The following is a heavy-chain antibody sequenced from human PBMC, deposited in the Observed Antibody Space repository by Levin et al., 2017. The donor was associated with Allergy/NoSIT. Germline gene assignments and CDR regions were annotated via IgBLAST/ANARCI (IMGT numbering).Heavy chain of an antibody. V-gene: IGHV3-74*01. CDR1: GFTFSSYW. CDR2: INSDGSRT. J-gene: IGHJ4*02. Sequence: PGGSLRLSCAASGFTFSSYWMHWVRQAPGKGLVWVSHINSDGSRTNYADSVKGRFTVSRDNAKNTLYLQMTSLRADDTAVYYCAAGSDIDYWGQGALVTVSS. D-gene: IGHD3-10*01. CDR3: AAGSDIDY.